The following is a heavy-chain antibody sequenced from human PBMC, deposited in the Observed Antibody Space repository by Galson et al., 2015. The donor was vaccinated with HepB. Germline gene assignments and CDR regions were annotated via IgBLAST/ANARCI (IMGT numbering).Heavy chain of an antibody. V-gene: IGHV3-64D*06. CDR2: ISSNGGST. Sequence: SLRLSCAASGFTFSSYAMHWVRQAPGKGLEYVSAISSNGGSTYYADSVKGRFTISRDNSKNTLYLQMSSLRAEDTALYYCAKSTDCSSGSCSFYYYYGLDVWGQGTTVTVSS. CDR1: GFTFSSYA. D-gene: IGHD2-15*01. CDR3: AKSTDCSSGSCSFYYYYGLDV. J-gene: IGHJ6*02.